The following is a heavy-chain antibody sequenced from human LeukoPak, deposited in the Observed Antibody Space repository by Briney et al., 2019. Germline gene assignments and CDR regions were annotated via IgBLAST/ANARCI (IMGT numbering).Heavy chain of an antibody. D-gene: IGHD1-26*01. V-gene: IGHV3-64*02. Sequence: GGSLRLSCAASGFTFSDYTIHWVRQAPGKRLQSVSAITSNGAYTHYADSVKGRFTISRDNSRNAVFLQMGRLRIEDMAVYYCARVKMGATVSDYYYYFMDVWGKGTTVTVSS. CDR2: ITSNGAYT. CDR1: GFTFSDYT. CDR3: ARVKMGATVSDYYYYFMDV. J-gene: IGHJ6*03.